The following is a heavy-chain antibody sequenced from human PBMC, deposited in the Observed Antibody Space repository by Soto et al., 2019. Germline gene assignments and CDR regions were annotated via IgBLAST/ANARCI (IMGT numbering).Heavy chain of an antibody. Sequence: GASVKVSCKTSGYIFSDYGINWVRQAPGQGLEWMGWISGYSGNANLAQKFQGRVTMTTDKSTRTAYMELRRLRSDDTAVYYCAKRTSGTTWGESDYWGQGTLVTVS. D-gene: IGHD4-17*01. CDR1: GYIFSDYG. CDR3: AKRTSGTTWGESDY. J-gene: IGHJ4*02. CDR2: ISGYSGNA. V-gene: IGHV1-18*04.